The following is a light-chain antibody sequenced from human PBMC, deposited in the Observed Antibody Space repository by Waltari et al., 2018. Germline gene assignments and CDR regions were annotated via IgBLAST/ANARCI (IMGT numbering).Light chain of an antibody. CDR3: QQYNRWPPIT. J-gene: IGKJ5*01. CDR1: QSVFSN. CDR2: EAS. V-gene: IGKV3-15*01. Sequence: EIVMTQSPPPLSVSPGERATLSCRASQSVFSNLAWYQQKPGQAPRLLMYEASIRATGISAKFRGSGSGTEFTLTISSVQSEDFAVYYCQQYNRWPPITFGQGTRLEIK.